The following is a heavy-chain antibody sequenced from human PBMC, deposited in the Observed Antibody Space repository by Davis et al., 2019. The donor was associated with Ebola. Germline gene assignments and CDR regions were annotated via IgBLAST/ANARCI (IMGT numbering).Heavy chain of an antibody. J-gene: IGHJ6*02. V-gene: IGHV3-23*01. CDR1: GFTFSRYA. CDR3: AKMSTVTTFGGRDV. CDR2: ISGSGGSK. Sequence: GESLKLSCAASGFTFSRYAMRWVRQAPGKGLEWVSAISGSGGSKYYADSVKGRFTISRDNSTNTLYLQRNSLSGDTAVYSCAKMSTVTTFGGRDVWGQGTTITVSS. D-gene: IGHD2/OR15-2a*01.